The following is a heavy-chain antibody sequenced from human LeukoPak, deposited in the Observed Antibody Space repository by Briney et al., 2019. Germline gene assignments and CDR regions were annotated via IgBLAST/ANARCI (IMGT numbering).Heavy chain of an antibody. D-gene: IGHD2-21*01. Sequence: SETLSLTCTVSGGSISSYYWSWIRQPPGKGLEWIGYIYYSGSTNYNPSLKSRVTISVDTSKNQFSLKLSSVTAADTAVYYCARIAQGPGMDVWGQGTTVTVSS. J-gene: IGHJ6*02. CDR3: ARIAQGPGMDV. CDR2: IYYSGST. V-gene: IGHV4-59*08. CDR1: GGSISSYY.